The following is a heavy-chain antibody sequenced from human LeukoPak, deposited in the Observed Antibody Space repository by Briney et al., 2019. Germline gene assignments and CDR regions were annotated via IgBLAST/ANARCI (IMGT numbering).Heavy chain of an antibody. CDR1: GITLSNYG. CDR3: AKRGVVIRVILVGFHKEAYYFDS. Sequence: PGGSLRLSCAVSGITLSNYGMSWVRQAPGKGLEWVAGISDSGGRTNYADSVKGRFTISRDNSKNTLYLQMNSLRAEDTAVYFCAKRGVVIRVILVGFHKEAYYFDSWGQGALVIVSS. D-gene: IGHD2-21*01. J-gene: IGHJ4*02. CDR2: ISDSGGRT. V-gene: IGHV3-23*01.